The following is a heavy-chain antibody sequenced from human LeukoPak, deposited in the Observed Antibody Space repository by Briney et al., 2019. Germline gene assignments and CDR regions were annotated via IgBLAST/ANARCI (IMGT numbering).Heavy chain of an antibody. J-gene: IGHJ4*02. CDR2: ISSSSSTI. CDR1: GFTFSSYS. V-gene: IGHV3-48*04. CDR3: AKDNRRHYTSGPNPDSLH. Sequence: GGSLRLSCAASGFTFSSYSMNWVRQAPGKGLEWVSYISSSSSTIYYADSVKGRFTISRDNAKNSLYLQMNSLRVEDTAFYYCAKDNRRHYTSGPNPDSLHWGQGALVTVSS. D-gene: IGHD6-19*01.